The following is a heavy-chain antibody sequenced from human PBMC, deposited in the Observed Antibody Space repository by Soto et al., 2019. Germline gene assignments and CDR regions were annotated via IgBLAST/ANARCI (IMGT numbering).Heavy chain of an antibody. CDR1: GGTFSNYA. CDR3: ARVEAVAGLYNYHGLDV. V-gene: IGHV1-69*12. CDR2: IVPIFGTT. D-gene: IGHD6-19*01. J-gene: IGHJ6*02. Sequence: QVQLVQSGAEVKKPGSSVKVSCKVSGGTFSNYAIDWVRLAPGHGLEWMGGIVPIFGTTYYTQKFHGRATLIADDSTTTAYLEMSSLRSEDTAIYYCARVEAVAGLYNYHGLDVWGQGTAVTVSS.